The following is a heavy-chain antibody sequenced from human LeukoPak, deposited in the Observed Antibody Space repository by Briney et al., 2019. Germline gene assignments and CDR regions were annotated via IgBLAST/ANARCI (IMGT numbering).Heavy chain of an antibody. J-gene: IGHJ3*02. V-gene: IGHV5-51*01. Sequence: GESLKISCKGSGYSFSNYWIAWVRQMPGKGLEWMGIIHPGDSDTTYSPSFQGQVTISADKSISTAYLQWSSLKASDTAMYYCARRRWADAFDIWGQGTMVTVSS. CDR2: IHPGDSDT. D-gene: IGHD4-23*01. CDR3: ARRRWADAFDI. CDR1: GYSFSNYW.